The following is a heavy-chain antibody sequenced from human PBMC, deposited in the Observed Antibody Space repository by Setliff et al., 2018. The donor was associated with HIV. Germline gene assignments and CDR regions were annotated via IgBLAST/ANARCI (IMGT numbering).Heavy chain of an antibody. D-gene: IGHD3-10*01. Sequence: ASVKVSCKASGGTFSSYTISWVRQAPGQGLEWMGWINPNSGGTNYAQKFQGRVTMTRDTSTSTAYMELSRLRSDDTAMYYCARDGRLLWFGEFSNWGQGTLVTVSS. CDR1: GGTFSSYT. CDR3: ARDGRLLWFGEFSN. CDR2: INPNSGGT. V-gene: IGHV1-2*02. J-gene: IGHJ4*02.